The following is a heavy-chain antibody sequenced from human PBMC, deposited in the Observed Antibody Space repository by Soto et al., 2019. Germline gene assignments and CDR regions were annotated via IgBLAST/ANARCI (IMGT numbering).Heavy chain of an antibody. CDR1: GFTVSGNY. Sequence: PGGSLRLSCAASGFTVSGNYMSWVRQAPGKGLEWVSVIYSGGSTYYADSVKGRFTISRGNSKNTLYLQMNSLRAEDTAVYYCARGGGTIYDHQTLDYWGQGTLVTV. CDR2: IYSGGST. J-gene: IGHJ4*02. V-gene: IGHV3-53*01. CDR3: ARGGGTIYDHQTLDY. D-gene: IGHD3-3*01.